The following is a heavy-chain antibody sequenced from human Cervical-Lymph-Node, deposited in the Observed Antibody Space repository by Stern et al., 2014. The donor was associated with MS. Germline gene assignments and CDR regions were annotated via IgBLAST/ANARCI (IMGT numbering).Heavy chain of an antibody. J-gene: IGHJ4*02. CDR2: FNRSGGKT. CDR1: GYTFTTYY. Sequence: QVQLVQSGAEIRKPGASVKISCEASGYTFTTYYMHWVRQAPGQGLEWVALFNRSGGKTLYAQRFQGRVTVTGDTSTSTVYMELTGLRSEDTAVYYCARVLSLATSDSWGQGTLVIVSS. CDR3: ARVLSLATSDS. D-gene: IGHD1-1*01. V-gene: IGHV1-46*01.